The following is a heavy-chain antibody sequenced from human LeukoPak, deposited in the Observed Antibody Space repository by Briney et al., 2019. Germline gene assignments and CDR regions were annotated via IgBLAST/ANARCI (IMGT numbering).Heavy chain of an antibody. D-gene: IGHD3-9*01. Sequence: SGGSLRLSCEASGFPFGSYVMSWVRQAPGKGLEWIACINHNAEMIFYPDFVKGRFTISRDNAKNSLYLQMNALRYEDTAIYYCARDHDWAFDLWGQGTLVTVSS. CDR1: GFPFGSYV. CDR2: INHNAEMI. V-gene: IGHV3-48*02. J-gene: IGHJ4*02. CDR3: ARDHDWAFDL.